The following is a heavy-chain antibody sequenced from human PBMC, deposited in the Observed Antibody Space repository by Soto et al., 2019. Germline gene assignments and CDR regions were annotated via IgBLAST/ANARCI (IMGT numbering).Heavy chain of an antibody. D-gene: IGHD2-15*01. CDR1: GFTFSTYT. Sequence: QVHLVESGGDVVQPGRSLRLSCAASGFTFSTYTMHWVRQAPGKGLEWVADISYNGKYEYYADSVKGRFTISRDNSKSTLYLQMNSLTPEDTAVYYCATTPGGAAYWGQGTLVTVSS. CDR2: ISYNGKYE. CDR3: ATTPGGAAY. J-gene: IGHJ4*02. V-gene: IGHV3-30*04.